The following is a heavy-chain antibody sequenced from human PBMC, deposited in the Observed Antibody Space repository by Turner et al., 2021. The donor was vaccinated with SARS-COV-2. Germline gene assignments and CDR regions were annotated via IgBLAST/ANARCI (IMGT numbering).Heavy chain of an antibody. CDR1: GYTFTSYG. V-gene: IGHV1-18*01. D-gene: IGHD2-15*01. J-gene: IGHJ6*02. Sequence: QVQLVQSGAEVKKPGASVKVSCKASGYTFTSYGISWVRQAPGQGLEWMGWITAYNGNTHYPQNLQGRVTMTTDTSTSTAYMELRSLRSDDTAVYYCARHQGSGSGYDHGMNVWGQGTAVIVSS. CDR2: ITAYNGNT. CDR3: ARHQGSGSGYDHGMNV.